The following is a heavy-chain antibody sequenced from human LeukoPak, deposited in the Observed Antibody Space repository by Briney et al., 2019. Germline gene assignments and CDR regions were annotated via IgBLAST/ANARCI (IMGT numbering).Heavy chain of an antibody. J-gene: IGHJ4*02. V-gene: IGHV1-18*01. CDR2: ISTYNGNT. CDR1: GYTFTKYG. CDR3: ARGDDYGDYWGLY. D-gene: IGHD4-17*01. Sequence: GASVKVSCKASGYTFTKYGITWVRQAPGQGLEWMGWISTYNGNTNYARKLQGRVTMTTDTSTSTAYMELRSLISDDAAVYYCARGDDYGDYWGLYWGQGTLVTVSS.